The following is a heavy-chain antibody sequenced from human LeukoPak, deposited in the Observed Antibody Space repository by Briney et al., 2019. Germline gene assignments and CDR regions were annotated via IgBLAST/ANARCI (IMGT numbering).Heavy chain of an antibody. CDR1: GGTFSSYA. CDR2: IIPILGIV. V-gene: IGHV1-69*04. D-gene: IGHD4-23*01. Sequence: ASVKVSCKASGGTFSSYAISWVRQAPGQGLEWMGRIIPILGIVNYAQKFQGRVTITADKSTSTAYMELSSLRSEDTAVYYCAREGDHYGGTSTDAFDIWGQGTMVTVSS. CDR3: AREGDHYGGTSTDAFDI. J-gene: IGHJ3*02.